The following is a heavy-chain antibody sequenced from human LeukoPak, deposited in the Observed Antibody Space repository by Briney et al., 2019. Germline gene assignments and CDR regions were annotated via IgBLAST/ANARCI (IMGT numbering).Heavy chain of an antibody. J-gene: IGHJ4*02. CDR1: GGSISSYY. CDR3: ARGGFGVGGDGDFDY. CDR2: IYTSGST. Sequence: SETLSLTCTVSGGSISSYYWSWIRQPPGKGLEWIGRIYTSGSTNYNPSLKSRVTISVDTSKNQFSLKLSSVTAADTAVYYCARGGFGVGGDGDFDYWGQGTLVTVSS. V-gene: IGHV4-4*08. D-gene: IGHD3-10*01.